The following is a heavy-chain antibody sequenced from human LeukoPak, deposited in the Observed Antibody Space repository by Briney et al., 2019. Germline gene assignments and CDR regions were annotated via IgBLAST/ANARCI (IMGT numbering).Heavy chain of an antibody. CDR3: ARDRNDYSNYEGGWYFDL. V-gene: IGHV1-2*02. J-gene: IGHJ2*01. Sequence: ASVNVSCKASGYTFTGYYMHWVRQAPGQGLEWMGWINPNSGGTNYAQKFQGRVTMTRDTSISTAYMELSRLRSDDTAVYYCARDRNDYSNYEGGWYFDLWGRGTLVTVSS. CDR1: GYTFTGYY. D-gene: IGHD4-11*01. CDR2: INPNSGGT.